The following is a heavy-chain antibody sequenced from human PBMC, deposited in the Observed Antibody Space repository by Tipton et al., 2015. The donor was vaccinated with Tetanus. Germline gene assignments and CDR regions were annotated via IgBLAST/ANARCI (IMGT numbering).Heavy chain of an antibody. D-gene: IGHD1-26*01. J-gene: IGHJ4*02. Sequence: GLVKPSQTLSLTCTVSGGSISSGGYYWSWIRQHPGKGLEWIGDIYYSGSTYYNPSLKSRATLSVDLSKNQFSLKLNSMTAADTAVYYCARDQARGARGWNYFDYWGQGTLVTVSS. CDR3: ARDQARGARGWNYFDY. CDR1: GGSISSGGYY. V-gene: IGHV4-31*03. CDR2: IYYSGST.